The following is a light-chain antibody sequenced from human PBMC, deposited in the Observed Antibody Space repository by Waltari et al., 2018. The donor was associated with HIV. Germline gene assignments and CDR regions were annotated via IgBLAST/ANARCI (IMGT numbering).Light chain of an antibody. CDR2: GKN. CDR3: ASWDDSLNGPV. V-gene: IGLV1-44*01. CDR1: TSNLGRTT. J-gene: IGLJ2*01. Sequence: QSVLTQPPSASGTPEQRVPISCSGSTSNLGRTTASRFQQFPGTAPKVLIYGKNQRPSGVPDRFSGSKSGTSASLAISGLQSEDEADYYCASWDDSLNGPVFGGGTKLTVV.